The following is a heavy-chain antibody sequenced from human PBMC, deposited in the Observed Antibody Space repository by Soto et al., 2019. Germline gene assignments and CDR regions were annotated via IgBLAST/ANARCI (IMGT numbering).Heavy chain of an antibody. CDR3: ARDQNGSGNYYTRYFDY. CDR2: IYHSGST. V-gene: IGHV4-4*02. Sequence: SETLSLTCAVSGGSIKSRYWWSWVRQSPGKGLEWIGEIYHSGSTNYNPSLKSRVTISVDKSKNQFSLNLSSVTAADTAVYYCARDQNGSGNYYTRYFDYWGQGTLVT. D-gene: IGHD3-10*01. J-gene: IGHJ4*02. CDR1: GGSIKSRYW.